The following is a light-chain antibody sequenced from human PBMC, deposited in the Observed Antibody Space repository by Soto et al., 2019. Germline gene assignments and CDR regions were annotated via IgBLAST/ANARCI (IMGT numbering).Light chain of an antibody. J-gene: IGKJ1*01. V-gene: IGKV3-15*01. CDR3: QHYESWTWT. CDR1: QSVRSN. Sequence: EILMNQSPATLSVSPWGIATLSCRASQSVRSNLAWHQQKPGQAPRRLIYVASTRATGVPARLRGSGSGTEFTLTISSPKTDDFETYYCQHYESWTWTFGHGTKVDIK. CDR2: VAS.